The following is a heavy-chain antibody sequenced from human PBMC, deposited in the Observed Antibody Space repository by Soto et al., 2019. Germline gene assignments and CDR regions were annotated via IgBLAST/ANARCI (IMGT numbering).Heavy chain of an antibody. Sequence: GGSLRLSCAASGFTFSSYSMNWVRQAPGKGLEWVSYISSSSSTIYYADSVKGRFTISRDNAKNSLYLQMNSLRGEDTAVYYWARGPRNYYESCGYYSHIDYCGQGTLVTVSS. CDR3: ARGPRNYYESCGYYSHIDY. D-gene: IGHD3-22*01. CDR1: GFTFSSYS. J-gene: IGHJ4*02. CDR2: ISSSSSTI. V-gene: IGHV3-48*01.